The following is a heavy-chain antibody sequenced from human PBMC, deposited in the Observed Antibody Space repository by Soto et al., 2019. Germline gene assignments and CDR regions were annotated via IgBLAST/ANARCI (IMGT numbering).Heavy chain of an antibody. J-gene: IGHJ4*02. Sequence: GGSLRLSCAASGFTFSSYSMNWVRQAPGKGLEWVSSISSRSSYIYYADSVKGRFTISRDNAKNSLYLQMNSLRAEDTAVYYCARDTGANYDFWSGTIDYWGQGTLVTVSS. CDR3: ARDTGANYDFWSGTIDY. CDR2: ISSRSSYI. V-gene: IGHV3-21*01. D-gene: IGHD3-3*01. CDR1: GFTFSSYS.